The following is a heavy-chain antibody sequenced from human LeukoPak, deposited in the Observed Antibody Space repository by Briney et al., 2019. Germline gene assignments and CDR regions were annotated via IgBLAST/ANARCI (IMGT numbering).Heavy chain of an antibody. Sequence: GASLKISCKGSGSRFADSWIGWVRQMPGKGLEWMGLIYPGDSDTRYSPSFQGQVSISVDKSISTTFLQWSSLKASDTAMYYCARQYGRPYDYWGQGTLVSVSS. D-gene: IGHD3-10*01. CDR2: IYPGDSDT. CDR1: GSRFADSW. J-gene: IGHJ4*02. V-gene: IGHV5-51*01. CDR3: ARQYGRPYDY.